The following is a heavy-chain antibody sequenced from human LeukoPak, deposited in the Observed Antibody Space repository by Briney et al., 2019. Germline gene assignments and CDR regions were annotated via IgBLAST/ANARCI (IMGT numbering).Heavy chain of an antibody. CDR2: SYYSGST. J-gene: IGHJ4*02. D-gene: IGHD3-9*01. CDR1: GGSISSGGYC. V-gene: IGHV4-31*03. CDR3: AGSGYFDRGAIDY. Sequence: SETLSLTCTVSGGSISSGGYCWSWIRQHPGKGLEWMVYSYYSGSTYYKPSRKTRVTISVDTSKNQFQMKLSSVTDADTAVYYCAGSGYFDRGAIDYWGQGTLVTVSS.